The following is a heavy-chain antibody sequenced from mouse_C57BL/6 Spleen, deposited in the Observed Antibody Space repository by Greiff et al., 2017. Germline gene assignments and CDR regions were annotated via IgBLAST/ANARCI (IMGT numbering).Heavy chain of an antibody. CDR3: ARSYYYGSSLPRYFDV. D-gene: IGHD1-1*01. J-gene: IGHJ1*03. Sequence: LQESGAELVKPGASVKISCKASGYAFSSYWMNWVKQRPGKGLEWIGQIYPGDGDTNYNGKFKGKATLTADTSSSTAYMQLSSLTSEDSAVYFCARSYYYGSSLPRYFDVWGTGTTVTVSS. V-gene: IGHV1-80*01. CDR1: GYAFSSYW. CDR2: IYPGDGDT.